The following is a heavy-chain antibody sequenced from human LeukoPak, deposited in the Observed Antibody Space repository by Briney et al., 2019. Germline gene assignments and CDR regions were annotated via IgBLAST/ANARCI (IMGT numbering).Heavy chain of an antibody. CDR2: INHSGST. J-gene: IGHJ4*02. V-gene: IGHV4-34*01. Sequence: PSETLSLTCAVYGGSFSGYYWSWIRQPPGKGLEWIGEINHSGSTNYNPSLKSRVTISVDTSKNQFSLKLSSVTAADTAMYYCARHKTPVTDWGQGTLVTVSS. CDR3: ARHKTPVTD. CDR1: GGSFSGYY. D-gene: IGHD3-10*01.